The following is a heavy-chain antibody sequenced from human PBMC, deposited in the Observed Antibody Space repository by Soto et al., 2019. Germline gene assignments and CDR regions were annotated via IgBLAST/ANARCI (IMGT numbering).Heavy chain of an antibody. CDR2: ISSSSSYI. V-gene: IGHV3-21*01. CDR3: ARDWGGPTYYDSSGYYYY. Sequence: PVGSLRLSCAASGFTFSSYSMNWVRQAPGKGLEWVSSISSSSSYIYYADSVKGRFTISRDNAKNSLYLQMNSLRAEDTAVYYCARDWGGPTYYDSSGYYYYWGQGTLVTVSS. CDR1: GFTFSSYS. J-gene: IGHJ4*02. D-gene: IGHD3-22*01.